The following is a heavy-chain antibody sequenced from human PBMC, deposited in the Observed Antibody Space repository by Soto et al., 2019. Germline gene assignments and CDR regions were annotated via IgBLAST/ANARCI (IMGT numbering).Heavy chain of an antibody. CDR3: ARDQGIGSSGPFDY. Sequence: SETLSLTCTVSGDSISDYYWSWIRQAPGKGLEWIGFIYHSGNTNYKSSLKGRVTMSMDTSKSQFFLKLTSVTAADSAVYYCARDQGIGSSGPFDYWGQGALVTVSS. V-gene: IGHV4-59*01. D-gene: IGHD6-13*01. J-gene: IGHJ4*02. CDR1: GDSISDYY. CDR2: IYHSGNT.